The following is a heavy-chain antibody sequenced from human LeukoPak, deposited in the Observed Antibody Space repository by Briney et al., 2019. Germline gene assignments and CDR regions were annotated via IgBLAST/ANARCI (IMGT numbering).Heavy chain of an antibody. Sequence: SETLSLTCTVSGDSISSHYWSWIRQPPGKGLEWIGYIYYSGSTNYNPSLKSRVTISADTSKNQFSLKLSSVTAADTAVYYCAGSGYYYRGGAPQGFYYWGQGTLVTVSS. CDR3: AGSGYYYRGGAPQGFYY. D-gene: IGHD3-22*01. CDR2: IYYSGST. J-gene: IGHJ4*02. V-gene: IGHV4-59*11. CDR1: GDSISSHY.